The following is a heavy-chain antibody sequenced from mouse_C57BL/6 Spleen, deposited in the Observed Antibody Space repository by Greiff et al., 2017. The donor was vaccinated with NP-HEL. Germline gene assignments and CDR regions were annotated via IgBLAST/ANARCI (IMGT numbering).Heavy chain of an antibody. Sequence: QVQLQQSGAELVKPGASVKLSCKASGYTFTEYTIHWVKQRSGQGLEWIGWFYPGSGSIKYNEKFKDKATLTADKSSSTAYMELRSLTSEDSAVYYCAEKGYYYAMDYWGQGTSVTVSS. CDR2: FYPGSGSI. V-gene: IGHV1-62-2*01. D-gene: IGHD2-2*01. J-gene: IGHJ4*01. CDR3: AEKGYYYAMDY. CDR1: GYTFTEYT.